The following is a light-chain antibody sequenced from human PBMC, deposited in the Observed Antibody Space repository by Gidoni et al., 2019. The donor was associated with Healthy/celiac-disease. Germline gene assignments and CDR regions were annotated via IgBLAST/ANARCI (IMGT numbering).Light chain of an antibody. CDR3: QQRSNWPPT. V-gene: IGKV3-11*01. CDR1: QSVSSY. Sequence: EIVLTQSPATLSLSPGERAPLSCRASQSVSSYLAWYQQKPGQAPRLLIYDASNRATGIPARFSGSGSGTDFPLTISSLEPEDFAVYYCQQRSNWPPTFGPGTKVDIK. CDR2: DAS. J-gene: IGKJ3*01.